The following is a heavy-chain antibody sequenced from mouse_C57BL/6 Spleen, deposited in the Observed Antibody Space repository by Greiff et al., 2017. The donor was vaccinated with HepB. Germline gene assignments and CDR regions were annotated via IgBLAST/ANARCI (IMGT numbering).Heavy chain of an antibody. CDR1: GYTFTSYW. V-gene: IGHV1-53*01. CDR2: INPSNGGT. Sequence: QVQLQQSGTELVKPGASVKLSCKASGYTFTSYWMHWVKQRPGQGLEWIGNINPSNGGTNYNEKFKSKATLTVDKSSSTAYLQLSSLTSEDSAVYYCARELLLLPYWYFDVWGTGTTVTVSS. CDR3: ARELLLLPYWYFDV. J-gene: IGHJ1*03. D-gene: IGHD2-12*01.